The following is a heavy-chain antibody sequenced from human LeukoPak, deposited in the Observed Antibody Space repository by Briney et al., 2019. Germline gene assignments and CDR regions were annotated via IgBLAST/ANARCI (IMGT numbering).Heavy chain of an antibody. J-gene: IGHJ6*03. Sequence: ASVKVSCTASGYTFTSYGISWVRQAPGQGLEWMGWISAYNGNTNYAQKLQGRVTMTTDSSTSTAYMELRSLRSDDTAVYYCARVVVAGVDYYYYYMDVWGKGSTVTVSS. V-gene: IGHV1-18*01. CDR2: ISAYNGNT. CDR1: GYTFTSYG. CDR3: ARVVVAGVDYYYYYMDV. D-gene: IGHD6-19*01.